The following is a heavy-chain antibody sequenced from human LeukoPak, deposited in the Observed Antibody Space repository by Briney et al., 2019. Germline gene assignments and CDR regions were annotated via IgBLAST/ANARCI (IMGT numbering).Heavy chain of an antibody. Sequence: GGSLRLSCAASGFTFSSYGMHWVRQAPGKGLEWVAFIRYDGSNKYYADSVKGRFTISRDNSKNTLYLQMNSLRAEDTAVYYCAKDAKMGYDFWSGVYAFDIWGQGTMVTVSS. V-gene: IGHV3-30*02. CDR1: GFTFSSYG. CDR3: AKDAKMGYDFWSGVYAFDI. CDR2: IRYDGSNK. J-gene: IGHJ3*02. D-gene: IGHD3-3*01.